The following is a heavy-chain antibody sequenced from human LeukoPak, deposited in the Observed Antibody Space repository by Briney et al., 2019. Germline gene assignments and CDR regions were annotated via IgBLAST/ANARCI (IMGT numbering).Heavy chain of an antibody. CDR2: INPNSGGT. J-gene: IGHJ6*03. V-gene: IGHV1-2*02. CDR1: RYTFTGYY. CDR3: ARGDPRAYYYMDV. Sequence: ASVKVSCKASRYTFTGYYMHWVRQAPGQGLEWMGWINPNSGGTNYAQKFQGRVTMTRDTSISTAYMELSRLRSDDTAVYYCARGDPRAYYYMDVWGKGTTVTVSS.